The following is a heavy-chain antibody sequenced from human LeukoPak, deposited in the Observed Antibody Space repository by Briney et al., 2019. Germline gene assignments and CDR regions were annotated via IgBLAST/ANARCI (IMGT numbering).Heavy chain of an antibody. CDR3: ARDYEVHRNYYYYYYMDV. Sequence: SQTLSLTCAISGDSVSSNSAAWNWIRQSPSRGLEWLGRTYYRSKWYNDYAVSVKSRITINPDTSKNQFSLQLNSVTPEDTAVYYCARDYEVHRNYYYYYYMDVWGKGTTVTVSS. D-gene: IGHD1-1*01. CDR2: TYYRSKWYN. V-gene: IGHV6-1*01. J-gene: IGHJ6*03. CDR1: GDSVSSNSAA.